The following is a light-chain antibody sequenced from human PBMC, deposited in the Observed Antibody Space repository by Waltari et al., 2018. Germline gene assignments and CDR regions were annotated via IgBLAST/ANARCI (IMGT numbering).Light chain of an antibody. Sequence: QSALTQPASASGSPGQSITIPCTGSGSDIGGSNLVSSYQQPPGKAPKLMIYEVTKRPSGVSIRFSGSKSGNTAALTISGLQAEDEGDYFCCSHAGSETYVVFGGGTKLTVL. J-gene: IGLJ2*01. CDR1: GSDIGGSNL. V-gene: IGLV2-23*02. CDR2: EVT. CDR3: CSHAGSETYVV.